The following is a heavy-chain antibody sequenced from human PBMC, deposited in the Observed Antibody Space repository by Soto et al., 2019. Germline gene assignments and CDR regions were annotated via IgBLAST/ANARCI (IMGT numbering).Heavy chain of an antibody. CDR3: ARDLWDGALYYYYGMDV. Sequence: QVQLVQSGAEVKKPGSSVKVSCKASGGTFSSYAISWVRQAPGQGLEWMGGIIPIFGTANYAQKFQGRVTITADESTSTAYMELSSLRSEDTAVYYCARDLWDGALYYYYGMDVWGQGTTVTVSS. CDR1: GGTFSSYA. V-gene: IGHV1-69*12. J-gene: IGHJ6*02. CDR2: IIPIFGTA. D-gene: IGHD1-26*01.